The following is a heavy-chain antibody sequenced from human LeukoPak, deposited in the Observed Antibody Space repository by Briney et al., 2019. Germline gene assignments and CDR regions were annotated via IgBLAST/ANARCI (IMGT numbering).Heavy chain of an antibody. CDR1: GFTFSSYA. CDR3: ARGSGYDLRWLQYDY. V-gene: IGHV3-30*04. D-gene: IGHD5-24*01. J-gene: IGHJ4*02. Sequence: GGSLRLSCAASGFTFSSYAMHWVRQAPGKGLEWVAVISYDGSNKYYADSVKGRFTISRDNSKNTLYLQMNSLRAEDAAVYYCARGSGYDLRWLQYDYRGQGALVTVSS. CDR2: ISYDGSNK.